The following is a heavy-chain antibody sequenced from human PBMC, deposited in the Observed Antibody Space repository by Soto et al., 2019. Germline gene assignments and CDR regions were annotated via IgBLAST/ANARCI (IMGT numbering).Heavy chain of an antibody. V-gene: IGHV5-51*01. Sequence: PGESLKISCKGSGYSLTIYWIGWVRQMPGKGLEWMGIIYPGDSDTRYSPSFQGQVTISADKSISTAYLQWSSLKASDTAMYYCXRGPIVVVTAIDYYFDYWGQGTLVTVSS. CDR1: GYSLTIYW. CDR2: IYPGDSDT. D-gene: IGHD2-21*02. J-gene: IGHJ4*02. CDR3: XRGPIVVVTAIDYYFDY.